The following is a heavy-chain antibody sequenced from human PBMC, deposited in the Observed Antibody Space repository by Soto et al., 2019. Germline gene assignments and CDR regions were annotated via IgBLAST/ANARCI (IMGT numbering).Heavy chain of an antibody. CDR3: ARYDYNGYYFDY. CDR1: GYTFSTYY. V-gene: IGHV1-46*01. J-gene: IGHJ4*02. CDR2: INPIGGRT. D-gene: IGHD4-4*01. Sequence: QVQLVQSGAEVKKPGASVKVSCKASGYTFSTYYMHWVRQAPGQGYEWMGIINPIGGRTTYAQMFQGRVTMSRDTSTNTLDMELSSLKSEDTAVYYCARYDYNGYYFDYWGQGTLVTVSS.